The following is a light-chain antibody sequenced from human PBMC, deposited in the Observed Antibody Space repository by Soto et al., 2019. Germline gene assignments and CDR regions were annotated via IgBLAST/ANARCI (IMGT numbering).Light chain of an antibody. CDR2: GAS. CDR3: QVYGPAPPIT. V-gene: IGKV3-15*01. Sequence: IVMTQSQDTLSVSPGERAALSCRASQSVSSHLAWYPQNPGQAPRLLIHGASTRATGIPARFTGSGSGTDFTLTISRLEPEDFAVFYCQVYGPAPPITFGQRTRLE. CDR1: QSVSSH. J-gene: IGKJ5*01.